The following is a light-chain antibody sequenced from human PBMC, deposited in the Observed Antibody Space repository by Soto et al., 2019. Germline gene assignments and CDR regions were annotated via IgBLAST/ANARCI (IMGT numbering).Light chain of an antibody. J-gene: IGKJ5*01. CDR2: GVS. CDR3: QLSQQRSSWPPIA. V-gene: IGKV3D-20*02. CDR1: QSVGSTF. Sequence: EIVLTQSPGTLSLSPGERATLSCRASQSVGSTFLAWYQQKPGQAPRLLIYGVSTRATGIPDRFSGSWSGTDFTLSISSLEPEDFAVYYCQLSQQRSSWPPIAFGQGTRLEI.